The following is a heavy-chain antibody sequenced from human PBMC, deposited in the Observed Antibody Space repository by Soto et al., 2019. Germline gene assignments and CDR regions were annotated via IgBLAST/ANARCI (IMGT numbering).Heavy chain of an antibody. V-gene: IGHV4-31*03. D-gene: IGHD1-26*01. CDR1: GGSISSGGYY. Sequence: SETLSLTCTVSGGSISSGGYYWSWIRQHPGKGLEWIGYIYYSGSTYYNPSLKSRVTISVDTSKNQFSLKLSSVTAADTAVYYCAGSGSGFPWTAAGGIYFDYWGQGTLVTVSS. CDR3: AGSGSGFPWTAAGGIYFDY. CDR2: IYYSGST. J-gene: IGHJ4*02.